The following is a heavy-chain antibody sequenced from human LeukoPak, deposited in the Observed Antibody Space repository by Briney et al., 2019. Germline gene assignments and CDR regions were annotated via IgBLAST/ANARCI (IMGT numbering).Heavy chain of an antibody. CDR1: GFTFSSYR. CDR2: ISSSSSYI. CDR3: ARDKYSSGQADY. J-gene: IGHJ4*02. V-gene: IGHV3-21*01. Sequence: GGSLRLSCAASGFTFSSYRMNWVRQAPGKGLEWVSSISSSSSYIYYADSVKGRFTISRDNAKNSLYLQMNSLRAEDTAVYYCARDKYSSGQADYWGQGTLVTVSS. D-gene: IGHD6-19*01.